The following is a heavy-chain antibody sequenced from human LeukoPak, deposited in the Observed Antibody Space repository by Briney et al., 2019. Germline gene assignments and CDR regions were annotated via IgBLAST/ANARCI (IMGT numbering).Heavy chain of an antibody. CDR3: AKDISGYYYVLSAFDI. CDR1: GFTFSSYA. J-gene: IGHJ3*02. Sequence: SGGSLRLSCAASGFTFSSYAMSWVRQAPGKGLEWVSAISGSGGSTYYADSVKGRFTISRDTSKNTLYLQMNSLRAEDTAVYYCAKDISGYYYVLSAFDIWDQGTMVTVSS. D-gene: IGHD3-22*01. CDR2: ISGSGGST. V-gene: IGHV3-23*01.